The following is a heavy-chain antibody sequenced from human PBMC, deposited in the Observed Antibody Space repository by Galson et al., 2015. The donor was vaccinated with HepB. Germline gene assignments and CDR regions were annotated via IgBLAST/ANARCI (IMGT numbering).Heavy chain of an antibody. Sequence: SVKVSCKASGYTFTGYYMHWVRQAPGQGLEWMGWINPNSGGTNYAQNFQGWVTMTRDTSISTAYMELSRLRSDDTAVYYCARAAPRITMVRGAFDIWGQGTMVTVSS. CDR1: GYTFTGYY. D-gene: IGHD3-10*01. CDR2: INPNSGGT. V-gene: IGHV1-2*04. CDR3: ARAAPRITMVRGAFDI. J-gene: IGHJ3*02.